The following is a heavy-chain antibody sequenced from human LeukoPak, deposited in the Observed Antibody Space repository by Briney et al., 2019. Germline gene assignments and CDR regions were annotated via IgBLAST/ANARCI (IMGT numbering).Heavy chain of an antibody. D-gene: IGHD3-10*01. Sequence: SSETLSLTCTVSGDSISSYYWSWIRQPAGKGLEWIGRIHTSGSTNYNPSLKSRVTMSVDTSKNQFSLKLSSVTAADTAVYYCAREGNDRSFDYWGQGTLVTVSS. J-gene: IGHJ4*02. V-gene: IGHV4-4*07. CDR3: AREGNDRSFDY. CDR1: GDSISSYY. CDR2: IHTSGST.